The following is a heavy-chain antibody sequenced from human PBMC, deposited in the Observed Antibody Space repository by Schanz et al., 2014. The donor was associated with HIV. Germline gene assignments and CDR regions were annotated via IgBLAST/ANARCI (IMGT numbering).Heavy chain of an antibody. V-gene: IGHV3-23*01. D-gene: IGHD5-18*01. J-gene: IGHJ5*01. CDR1: GFTLKTYA. Sequence: EVQLLESGGGLKQPGGSLRLSCVVSGFTLKTYAMTWVRQAPGKGLEWVSGISISGHSTYYADSVKGRFTISRDISKNTLYLQIDSLRVEDTAMYYCAKDRNGYNQPIESWGHGTLVSVSS. CDR2: ISISGHST. CDR3: AKDRNGYNQPIES.